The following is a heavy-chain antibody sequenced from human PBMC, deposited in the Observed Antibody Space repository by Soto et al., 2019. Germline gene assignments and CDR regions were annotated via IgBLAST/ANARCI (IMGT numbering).Heavy chain of an antibody. CDR3: AKSHPITVISLDY. CDR2: ISYDGSNK. CDR1: GFKFSNYG. Sequence: QVQLVESGGGVVQPGTSLRLSCAASGFKFSNYGMHWVRQAPGKGLEWVSVISYDGSNKYYADSVKGRFAISRDNSKNTLYLQMNSLRAEDTAVYYCAKSHPITVISLDYWGQGIRVTVSS. J-gene: IGHJ4*02. D-gene: IGHD3-16*02. V-gene: IGHV3-30*18.